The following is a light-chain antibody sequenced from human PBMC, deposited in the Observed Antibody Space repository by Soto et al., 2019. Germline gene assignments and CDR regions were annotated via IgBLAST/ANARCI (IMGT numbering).Light chain of an antibody. V-gene: IGLV2-14*01. J-gene: IGLJ1*01. Sequence: QSPVTHPASLSVSPGQSITISCTGTSSDIGAYDYVSWFQQHPGKAPKLMISEVNNRPSGVSNRFSGSKSGNTAYLTISGLQVEDEAEYFCFSFTSTCTHVFGTGTKVTVL. CDR3: FSFTSTCTHV. CDR2: EVN. CDR1: SSDIGAYDY.